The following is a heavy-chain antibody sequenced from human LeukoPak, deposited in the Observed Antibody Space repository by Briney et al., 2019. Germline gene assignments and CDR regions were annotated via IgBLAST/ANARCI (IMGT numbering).Heavy chain of an antibody. CDR1: GGSISSYY. CDR2: IYYSGGT. J-gene: IGHJ4*02. D-gene: IGHD3-10*01. V-gene: IGHV4-59*12. CDR3: ARALGWFGEFH. Sequence: SETLSLTCTVSGGSISSYYWSWIRQPPGKGLEWIGYIYYSGGTNYNPSLKSRVTISVDTSKNQFSLKLSSVTAADTAVYYCARALGWFGEFHWGQGTLVTVSS.